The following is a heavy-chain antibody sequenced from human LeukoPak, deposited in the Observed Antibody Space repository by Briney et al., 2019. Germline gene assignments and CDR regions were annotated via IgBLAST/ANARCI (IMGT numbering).Heavy chain of an antibody. D-gene: IGHD2-2*01. CDR1: GCTFSSYA. CDR3: AREPRGFHCTTASCFHFDY. Sequence: PGGSLRLSCAASGCTFSSYAMHWVRQAPGKGLEWVAFTSSDGNDKYYTDSVKGRFTISRDNSKNTLYLQMNSLRAEDAAVYYCAREPRGFHCTTASCFHFDYWGQGTLVTVSS. CDR2: TSSDGNDK. J-gene: IGHJ4*02. V-gene: IGHV3-30*04.